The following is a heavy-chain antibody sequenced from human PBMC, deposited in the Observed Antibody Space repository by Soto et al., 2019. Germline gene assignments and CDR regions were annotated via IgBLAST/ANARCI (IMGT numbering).Heavy chain of an antibody. D-gene: IGHD3-16*02. Sequence: GASVKVSCKASGYTFTSYGISWVRQAPGQGLEWMGWISAYNGNTNYAQKLQGRVTMTTDTSTSTAYMELRSLGSDDTAVYYCARDRNRYDYIWGSYRYHHYFDYWGQGTLVTVSS. CDR2: ISAYNGNT. CDR1: GYTFTSYG. V-gene: IGHV1-18*01. J-gene: IGHJ4*02. CDR3: ARDRNRYDYIWGSYRYHHYFDY.